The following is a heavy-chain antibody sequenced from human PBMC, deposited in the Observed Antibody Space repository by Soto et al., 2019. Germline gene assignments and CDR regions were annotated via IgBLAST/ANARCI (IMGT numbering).Heavy chain of an antibody. CDR3: ARGGGTILAPLP. Sequence: QVQLVQSGAEVKKPGASVKVSCKASGYTFTGYFMHWVRQAPGQGLEWMGGINSNSGATKYAQKFQGRVPLGRDTSISTAYMELSGLRSDDTAVYYCARGGGTILAPLPWGQGTLVTVSS. D-gene: IGHD3-3*01. CDR1: GYTFTGYF. CDR2: INSNSGAT. V-gene: IGHV1-2*02. J-gene: IGHJ5*02.